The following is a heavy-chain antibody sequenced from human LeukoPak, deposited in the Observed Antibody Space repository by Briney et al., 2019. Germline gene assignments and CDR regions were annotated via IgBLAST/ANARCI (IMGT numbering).Heavy chain of an antibody. CDR1: GYTFTSYD. V-gene: IGHV1-8*01. D-gene: IGHD3-22*01. Sequence: ASVKVSCKASGYTFTSYDINWVRQAPGQGLEWMGWMNPNSGNTDYAQTFQGRVTMTRNTSISTAYMELRSLRSEDTAVYYCARESTYYYDSSGLPDYWGQGTLVTVSS. CDR3: ARESTYYYDSSGLPDY. CDR2: MNPNSGNT. J-gene: IGHJ4*02.